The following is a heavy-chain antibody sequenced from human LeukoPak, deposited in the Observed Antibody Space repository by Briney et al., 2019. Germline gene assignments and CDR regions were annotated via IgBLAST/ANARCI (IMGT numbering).Heavy chain of an antibody. J-gene: IGHJ4*02. D-gene: IGHD6-13*01. CDR2: IKQDGSEK. V-gene: IGHV3-7*03. CDR1: GFTFSSYY. Sequence: PGGSLRLSCAASGFTFSSYYMSWVRQAPGKGLEWVANIKQDGSEKYYVDSLKGRFTISRDNAKNSLYLQMNSLRAEDTAVYYCAKDRSYSSSWLGFFDYWGQGTLVTVSS. CDR3: AKDRSYSSSWLGFFDY.